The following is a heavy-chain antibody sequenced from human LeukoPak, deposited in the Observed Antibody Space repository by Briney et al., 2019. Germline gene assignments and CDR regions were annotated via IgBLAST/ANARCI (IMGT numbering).Heavy chain of an antibody. CDR1: GFTFSSYG. V-gene: IGHV3-30*02. J-gene: IGHJ4*02. CDR2: IRYDGSNK. D-gene: IGHD2-2*02. Sequence: GGSLRLSCVASGFTFSSYGMHWVRQAPGKGLEWVAFIRYDGSNKYYADSVKGRFTISRDNSKNTLYLQMNSLRAEDTAVYYCAKMGDIVVVPAAILEGDDDYWGQGTLVTVSS. CDR3: AKMGDIVVVPAAILEGDDDY.